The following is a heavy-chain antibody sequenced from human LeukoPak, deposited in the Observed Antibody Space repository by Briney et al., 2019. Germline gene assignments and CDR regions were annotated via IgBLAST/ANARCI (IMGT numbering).Heavy chain of an antibody. CDR2: ISSYNGNT. Sequence: ASVKASCKASGYSFTSYGISWVRQAPGQGLEWMGWISSYNGNTKYAQKYQGRVTMTTETSTTTANMELRSLRSDDTAVYYCARDTGGDAFDIWGRGTLVTVSS. J-gene: IGHJ3*02. CDR3: ARDTGGDAFDI. D-gene: IGHD7-27*01. CDR1: GYSFTSYG. V-gene: IGHV1-18*01.